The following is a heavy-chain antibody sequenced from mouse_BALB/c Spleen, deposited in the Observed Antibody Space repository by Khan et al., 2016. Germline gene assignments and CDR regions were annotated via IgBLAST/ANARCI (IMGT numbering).Heavy chain of an antibody. Sequence: EVQLQESGPGLVKPSQSLSLTCTVTGYSITSDYACNWIRQFPGNKLGWIGYITYSGNTRYYPSLKSRISFTRDTSKNQFFLQLNSVTTEDTATYYSARTPTASYALDYWGQGTTVTVSS. V-gene: IGHV3-2*02. D-gene: IGHD1-2*01. CDR1: GYSITSDYA. CDR3: ARTPTASYALDY. J-gene: IGHJ4*01. CDR2: ITYSGNT.